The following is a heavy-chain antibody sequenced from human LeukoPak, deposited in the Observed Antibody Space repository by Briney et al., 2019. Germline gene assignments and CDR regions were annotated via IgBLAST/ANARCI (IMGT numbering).Heavy chain of an antibody. Sequence: SETLSLTCSVSGVSISSSYWSWIRQPPGKRLEWIGFIHQNGNTNYNPSLKSRVTVSVDTSKSQFSLQMRSVTAADTAVCYCARGYYDSSGYSNAFDIWGQGTMVAV. J-gene: IGHJ3*02. CDR2: IHQNGNT. V-gene: IGHV4-59*01. CDR1: GVSISSSY. D-gene: IGHD3-22*01. CDR3: ARGYYDSSGYSNAFDI.